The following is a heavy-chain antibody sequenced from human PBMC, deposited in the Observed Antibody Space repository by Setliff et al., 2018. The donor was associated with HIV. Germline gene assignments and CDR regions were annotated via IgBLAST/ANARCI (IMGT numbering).Heavy chain of an antibody. CDR1: GGSISSYY. V-gene: IGHV4-59*04. D-gene: IGHD1-26*01. Sequence: SETLSLTCTVSGGSISSYYWSWIRQPPGKGLEWIGNIHSSGSTYYNPSLKSRVIISVDTSNNQFSLKLSSVTAADTAVYYCASGEDSGSYGEPFDSWGQGTLVTVSS. J-gene: IGHJ4*02. CDR2: IHSSGST. CDR3: ASGEDSGSYGEPFDS.